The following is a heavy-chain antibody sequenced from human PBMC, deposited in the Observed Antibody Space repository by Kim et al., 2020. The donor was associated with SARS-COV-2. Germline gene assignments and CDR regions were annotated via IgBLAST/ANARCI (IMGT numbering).Heavy chain of an antibody. V-gene: IGHV3-48*02. Sequence: GGSLRLSCTVSGFNFNSYSMNWVRQAPGKGLEWVSYISSSSNTVYYAGSVRGRFTISRDNAKNSLFLQMNSLRDEDTAVYYCARCPLIMTMVRGMITTTFFSDYNMHAWGRETTVTVST. CDR2: ISSSSNTV. CDR1: GFNFNSYS. CDR3: ARCPLIMTMVRGMITTTFFSDYNMHA. D-gene: IGHD3-10*01. J-gene: IGHJ6*01.